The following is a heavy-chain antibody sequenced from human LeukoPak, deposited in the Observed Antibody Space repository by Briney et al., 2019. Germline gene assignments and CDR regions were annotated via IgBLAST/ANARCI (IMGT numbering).Heavy chain of an antibody. Sequence: SETLSLTCTVSGGSISSYYWSWIRQPPGKGLEWIGYIYYSGSTNYNPSLKSRVSMSVDTSKNQFSLRLSSVTAADTAVYYCARVGDYALKDWGQGTLVTVSS. CDR3: ARVGDYALKD. CDR2: IYYSGST. CDR1: GGSISSYY. J-gene: IGHJ4*02. V-gene: IGHV4-59*12. D-gene: IGHD3-16*01.